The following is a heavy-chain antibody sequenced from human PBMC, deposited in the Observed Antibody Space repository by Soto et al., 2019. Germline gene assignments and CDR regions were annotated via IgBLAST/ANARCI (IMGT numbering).Heavy chain of an antibody. CDR3: ARVECSSTSCYGMDV. V-gene: IGHV1-2*02. D-gene: IGHD2-2*01. CDR1: GYTFTGYY. CDR2: INPNSGGT. J-gene: IGHJ6*02. Sequence: QVQLVQSGAEVKKPGASVKVSCKASGYTFTGYYMHWVRQAPGHGLEWMGWINPNSGGTNYAQKFQGRVTMTRDTSISTAYMELSRLRSDDTAVYYCARVECSSTSCYGMDVWGQGTTVTVSS.